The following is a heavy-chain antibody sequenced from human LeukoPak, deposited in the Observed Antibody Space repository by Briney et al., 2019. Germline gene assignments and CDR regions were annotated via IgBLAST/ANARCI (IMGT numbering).Heavy chain of an antibody. CDR2: IYSGGST. Sequence: GGSLRLSCAPSMDTVCVNYRSSVRQAPGKGLEWVSVIYSGGSTYYADSVKGRFTISRHNSKNTLYLQMKRLRAEDPAVYYCARDLCPTNYCMDVWGQGTTVTVSS. CDR1: MDTVCVNY. CDR3: ARDLCPTNYCMDV. V-gene: IGHV3-53*04. J-gene: IGHJ6*02.